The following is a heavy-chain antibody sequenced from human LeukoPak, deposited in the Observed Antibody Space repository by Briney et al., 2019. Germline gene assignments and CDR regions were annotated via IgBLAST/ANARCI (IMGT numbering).Heavy chain of an antibody. D-gene: IGHD2-15*01. V-gene: IGHV3-30-3*01. Sequence: QAGGSLRLSCAASGFTFSSYAMHWVRQAPGKGLEWVAVISYDGSNKYYADSVKGRFTISRDNSKNTLNLQMNSLRAEDTAVYYCARDSSRWYFDYWGQGTLVAVSS. CDR2: ISYDGSNK. CDR3: ARDSSRWYFDY. J-gene: IGHJ4*02. CDR1: GFTFSSYA.